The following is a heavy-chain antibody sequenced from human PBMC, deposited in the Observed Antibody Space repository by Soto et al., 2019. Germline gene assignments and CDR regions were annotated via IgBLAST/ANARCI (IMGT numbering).Heavy chain of an antibody. CDR3: ARGWFGELLHFDY. CDR2: IYYSGST. J-gene: IGHJ4*02. CDR1: GGSISSGDYY. V-gene: IGHV4-30-4*01. D-gene: IGHD3-10*01. Sequence: SETLSLTCTVSGGSISSGDYYWSWIRQPPGKGLEWIGYIYYSGSTYYNPSLKSRVTISVDTSKNQFSLKLSSVTAADTAVYYCARGWFGELLHFDYWGQGTLVTVSS.